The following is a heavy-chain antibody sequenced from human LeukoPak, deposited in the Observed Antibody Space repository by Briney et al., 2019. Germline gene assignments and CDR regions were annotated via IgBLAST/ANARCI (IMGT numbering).Heavy chain of an antibody. CDR2: ISYDGSNK. D-gene: IGHD1-26*01. CDR3: ARDNIGAVYSGGTLTLDY. CDR1: GFTFSSYA. J-gene: IGHJ4*02. Sequence: PGGSLRLSCAASGFTFSSYAMHWVRQAPGKGLEGVAGISYDGSNKYYADSVKGRFTISRDNSKNTLYLQMNSLRAEDTAVYYCARDNIGAVYSGGTLTLDYWGQGTLVTVSS. V-gene: IGHV3-30-3*01.